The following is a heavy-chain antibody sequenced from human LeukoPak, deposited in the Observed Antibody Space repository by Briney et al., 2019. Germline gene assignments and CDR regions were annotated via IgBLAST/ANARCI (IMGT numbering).Heavy chain of an antibody. CDR1: GFTFDDFG. CDR3: ARGAPTYCIGGTCHSGDPFDI. V-gene: IGHV3-20*04. Sequence: GGSLRLSCAASGFTFDDFGVSWVRLAPGKELEWVSGINWNGGSTGYADSVKGRFTISRDNAKNSLYLQMNSLRAEDTAFYYCARGAPTYCIGGTCHSGDPFDIWGQGTMVTVSS. D-gene: IGHD2-15*01. J-gene: IGHJ3*02. CDR2: INWNGGST.